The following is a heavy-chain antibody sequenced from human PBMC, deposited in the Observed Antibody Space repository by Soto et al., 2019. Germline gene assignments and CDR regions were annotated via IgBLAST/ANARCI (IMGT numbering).Heavy chain of an antibody. D-gene: IGHD3-10*01. V-gene: IGHV4-59*01. Sequence: SETLSLTCTVSGGSISSYYWSWIRQPPGKGLEWIGYIYYSGSTNYNPSRKSRVTISVDTSKNQFSLKLSSVTAADTAVYYCARDLSQYYYGSGSYSDWFDPWGQGTLVTVSS. J-gene: IGHJ5*02. CDR3: ARDLSQYYYGSGSYSDWFDP. CDR2: IYYSGST. CDR1: GGSISSYY.